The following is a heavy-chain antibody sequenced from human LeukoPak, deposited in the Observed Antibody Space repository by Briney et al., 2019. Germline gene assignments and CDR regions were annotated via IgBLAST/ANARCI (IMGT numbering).Heavy chain of an antibody. CDR1: GGSISSSSYY. Sequence: SETLSLTCTVSGGSISSSSYYWGWIRQPPGKGLEWIGSIYYSGSTYYNPSLKSRVTISVDTSKNQFSLKLSSVTAADTAVYYCARASTVTSGGDYWGQGTLVTVSS. V-gene: IGHV4-39*01. CDR3: ARASTVTSGGDY. D-gene: IGHD4-17*01. J-gene: IGHJ4*02. CDR2: IYYSGST.